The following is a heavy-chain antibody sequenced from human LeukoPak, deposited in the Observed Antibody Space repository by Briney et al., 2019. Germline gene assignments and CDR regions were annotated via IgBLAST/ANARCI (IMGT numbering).Heavy chain of an antibody. J-gene: IGHJ4*02. CDR3: ASWSSSSLYFDY. Sequence: SETLSLTCTVSGGSISSYYWSWIRQPPGKGLEWIGYIYYSGSTNYNPSLKSRVTISVDTSKNQFSLKLSPVTAADTAVYYCASWSSSSLYFDYWGQGTLVTVSS. CDR2: IYYSGST. V-gene: IGHV4-59*01. CDR1: GGSISSYY. D-gene: IGHD6-6*01.